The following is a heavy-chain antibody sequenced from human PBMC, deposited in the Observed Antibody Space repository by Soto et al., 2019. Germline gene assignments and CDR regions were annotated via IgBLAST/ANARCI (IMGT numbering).Heavy chain of an antibody. Sequence: SVKVSCKASGGTFSSYAISWVRQAPGQGLEWMGGIIPIFGTANYAQKFQGRVTITADESTSTAYMELSSLRSEDTAVYYCARATDYYDSSGYLHYGMDVWGQGTTVTVSS. J-gene: IGHJ6*02. CDR1: GGTFSSYA. V-gene: IGHV1-69*13. CDR3: ARATDYYDSSGYLHYGMDV. CDR2: IIPIFGTA. D-gene: IGHD3-22*01.